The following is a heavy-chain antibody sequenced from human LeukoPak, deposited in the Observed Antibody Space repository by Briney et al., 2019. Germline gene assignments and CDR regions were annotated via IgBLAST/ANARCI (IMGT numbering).Heavy chain of an antibody. CDR2: ISYDGSNK. J-gene: IGHJ4*02. D-gene: IGHD6-19*01. CDR3: ARVGVSGWSYYFDH. Sequence: GALRLSCAASGFPFSSFSMHWVRQAPGKGLEWLAVISYDGSNKYYADSVKGRFTISRDNSKNTADLQMNSLRPEDTAVYYCARVGVSGWSYYFDHWGQGTLVTVSS. CDR1: GFPFSSFS. V-gene: IGHV3-30*01.